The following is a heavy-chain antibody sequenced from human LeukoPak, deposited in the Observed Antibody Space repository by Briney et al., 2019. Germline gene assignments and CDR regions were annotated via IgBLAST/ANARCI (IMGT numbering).Heavy chain of an antibody. D-gene: IGHD3-10*01. CDR3: ARHAAGRITMVRGVIITYFDY. Sequence: SETLSLTCTVSGGSISSSSYYWGWIRQPPGKGLEWIGSIYYSGGTYYNPSLKSRVTISVDTSKNQFSLKLSSVTAADTAVYYCARHAAGRITMVRGVIITYFDYWGQGTLVTVSS. V-gene: IGHV4-39*01. CDR2: IYYSGGT. J-gene: IGHJ4*02. CDR1: GGSISSSSYY.